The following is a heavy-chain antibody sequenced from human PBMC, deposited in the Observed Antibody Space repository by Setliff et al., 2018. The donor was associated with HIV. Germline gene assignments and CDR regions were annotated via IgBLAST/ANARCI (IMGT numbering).Heavy chain of an antibody. Sequence: ASVKVSCKASGYTFSDYGISWVRQAPGQGLEWMGWLNTGNGKTKYSQRFQDRVTFTRDTSARTAYMELRSLRSEDSAVYYCARDRDNFWSGPFDYWGQGTLVTVSS. CDR1: GYTFSDYG. CDR2: LNTGNGKT. D-gene: IGHD3-3*01. CDR3: ARDRDNFWSGPFDY. J-gene: IGHJ4*02. V-gene: IGHV1-3*04.